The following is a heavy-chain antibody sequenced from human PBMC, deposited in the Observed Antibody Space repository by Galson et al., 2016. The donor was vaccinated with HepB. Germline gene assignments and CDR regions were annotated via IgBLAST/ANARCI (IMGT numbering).Heavy chain of an antibody. CDR2: SYHSGIT. J-gene: IGHJ3*01. CDR1: SGSITSDYW. CDR3: AKTGHTSGWGRAFEV. D-gene: IGHD6-19*01. V-gene: IGHV4-4*02. Sequence: ETLSLTCVVSSGSITSDYWWTWVRQPPGKGLEWIGESYHSGITNFSPSLKSRVTISIDKSKDRFSLRLTSVTAADTAVYYCAKTGHTSGWGRAFEVWGQGTKVIVSS.